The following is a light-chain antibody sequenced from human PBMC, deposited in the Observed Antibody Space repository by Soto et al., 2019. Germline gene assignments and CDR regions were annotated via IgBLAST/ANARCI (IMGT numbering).Light chain of an antibody. V-gene: IGKV1-5*03. CDR1: QTISSW. CDR3: QHYNSYSEA. J-gene: IGKJ1*01. Sequence: DIQMTQSPSTLSGSVGDRVTIPCRASQTISSWLAWYQQKPGKAPKLLIYKASTLKSGVPSRFSGSGSGTDFTLTISSLQPDDFATYYCQHYNSYSEAFGQGTKVDIK. CDR2: KAS.